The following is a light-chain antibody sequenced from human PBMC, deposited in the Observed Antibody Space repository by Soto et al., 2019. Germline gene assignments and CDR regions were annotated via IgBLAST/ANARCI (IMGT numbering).Light chain of an antibody. J-gene: IGLJ2*01. CDR1: SSDVVCYKY. V-gene: IGLV2-14*01. CDR3: SSYTRSSTL. Sequence: QSALTQPASVAGSPGQSITISCTGTSSDVVCYKYVSWYQQHPGKAPKLMIYEVRNRPSGVSNRFSGSKSGNTAYLTISGLQAEDEADYYCSSYTRSSTLFGGGTKVTVL. CDR2: EVR.